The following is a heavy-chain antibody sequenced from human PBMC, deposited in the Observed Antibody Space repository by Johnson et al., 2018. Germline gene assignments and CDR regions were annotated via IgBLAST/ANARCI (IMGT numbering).Heavy chain of an antibody. D-gene: IGHD3/OR15-3a*01. J-gene: IGHJ3*02. CDR3: SRHRGWTYGHAFDI. V-gene: IGHV3-74*01. CDR1: GFTFSRYW. Sequence: VQLQESGGGLVQPGGSLRLSCAASGFTFSRYWMHWVRQVPGKGLVWVSRINSDGSTTNYVDSVKGRFTISRDNSKNTVYLQMNSLRAEDTAVYYCSRHRGWTYGHAFDIWGQGTMVTVSS. CDR2: INSDGSTT.